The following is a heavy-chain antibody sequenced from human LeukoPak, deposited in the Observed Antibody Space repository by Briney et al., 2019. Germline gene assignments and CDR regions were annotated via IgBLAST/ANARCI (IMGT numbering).Heavy chain of an antibody. Sequence: ASVKVSRKASGYTFTSYDINWVRQATGQGLEWMGWMNPNSGNTGYAQKFQGRVTMTRNTSISTAYMELSSLRSEDTAVYYCARVQRGLSYYDFWSGYYYGMDVWGQGTTVTVSS. D-gene: IGHD3-3*01. CDR2: MNPNSGNT. CDR1: GYTFTSYD. CDR3: ARVQRGLSYYDFWSGYYYGMDV. V-gene: IGHV1-8*01. J-gene: IGHJ6*02.